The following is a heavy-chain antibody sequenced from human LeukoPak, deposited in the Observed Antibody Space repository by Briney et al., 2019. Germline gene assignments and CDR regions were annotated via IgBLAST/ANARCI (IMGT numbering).Heavy chain of an antibody. CDR2: INHSGST. CDR3: ARGPRPHWYFDL. CDR1: GGSFSGYY. J-gene: IGHJ2*01. V-gene: IGHV4-34*01. Sequence: SESLSLPCAVYGGSFSGYYWTWIRQPPGKGLEWIGEINHSGSTNYNPSLKSRVTISVDTSKNQFSLKLSSVTAADTAVYYCARGPRPHWYFDLWGRGTLVTVSS.